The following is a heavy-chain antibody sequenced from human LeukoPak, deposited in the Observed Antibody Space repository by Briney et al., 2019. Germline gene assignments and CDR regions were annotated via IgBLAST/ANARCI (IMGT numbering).Heavy chain of an antibody. V-gene: IGHV3-21*01. CDR2: ISSSSSYI. CDR1: GFTFSSYS. D-gene: IGHD3-10*01. J-gene: IGHJ4*02. CDR3: ASEWFGELFY. Sequence: KPGGSLRLSCAAPGFTFSSYSMNWVRQAPGMGLEWVSSISSSSSYIYYADSVKGRFTISRDNAKNSLYLQMNSLRAEDTAVYYCASEWFGELFYWGQGTLVTVSS.